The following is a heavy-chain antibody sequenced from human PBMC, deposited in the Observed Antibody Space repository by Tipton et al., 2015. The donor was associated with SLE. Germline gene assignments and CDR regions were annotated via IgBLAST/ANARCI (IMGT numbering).Heavy chain of an antibody. Sequence: GSLRLSCAASGFTLSNYWMSWVRQAPGEGLEWVANIKQDGIEKYFVDSVMGQFTISRDNAKNSLFLEMNSLRVEDTAVYYCTRGDTSYVLWGQGTLVTVSS. V-gene: IGHV3-7*01. J-gene: IGHJ4*02. CDR2: IKQDGIEK. CDR1: GFTLSNYW. CDR3: TRGDTSYVL. D-gene: IGHD2-2*01.